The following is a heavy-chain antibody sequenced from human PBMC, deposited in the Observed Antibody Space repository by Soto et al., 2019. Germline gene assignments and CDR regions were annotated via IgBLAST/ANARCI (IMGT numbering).Heavy chain of an antibody. Sequence: PSETLSLTCTVSGVSISSYYWSWIRQPPGKGLEWIGYIYYSGSTNYNPSLKSRVTISVDTSKNQFSLKLSSVTAADTAVYYCARDYILSRSWYGGSNRFDPWGQGTLVTVSS. J-gene: IGHJ5*02. CDR2: IYYSGST. V-gene: IGHV4-59*12. CDR3: ARDYILSRSWYGGSNRFDP. D-gene: IGHD3-9*01. CDR1: GVSISSYY.